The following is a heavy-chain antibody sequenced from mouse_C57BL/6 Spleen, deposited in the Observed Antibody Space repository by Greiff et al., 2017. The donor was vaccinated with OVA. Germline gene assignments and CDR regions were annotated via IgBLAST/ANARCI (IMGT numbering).Heavy chain of an antibody. CDR1: GYTFTSYW. V-gene: IGHV1-50*01. CDR3: ARLDYDVGAMDY. D-gene: IGHD2-4*01. CDR2: IDPSDSYT. J-gene: IGHJ4*01. Sequence: QVQLQQPGAELVKPGASVKLSCKASGYTFTSYWMQWVKQRPGQGLEWIGEIDPSDSYTNYNQKFKGKATLTVDTSSSTAYMQLSSLTSEDSAVYYCARLDYDVGAMDYWGQGTSVTVSS.